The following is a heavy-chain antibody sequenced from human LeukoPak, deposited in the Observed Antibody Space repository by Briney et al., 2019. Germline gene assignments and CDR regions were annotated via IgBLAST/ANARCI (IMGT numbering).Heavy chain of an antibody. J-gene: IGHJ3*02. Sequence: AGGSLRLSCAASGFTFSSYSMNWVRQAPGKGLEWVSSISSSSSYIYYADSVKGRFTISRDNAKNSLYLQMNSLRAEDTAVYYCAGERDNWNDVGVAFDIWGQGTMVTVSS. V-gene: IGHV3-21*01. CDR1: GFTFSSYS. CDR2: ISSSSSYI. D-gene: IGHD1-1*01. CDR3: AGERDNWNDVGVAFDI.